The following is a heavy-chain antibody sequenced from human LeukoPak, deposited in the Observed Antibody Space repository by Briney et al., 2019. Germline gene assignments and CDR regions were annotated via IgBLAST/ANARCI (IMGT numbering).Heavy chain of an antibody. D-gene: IGHD3-22*01. Sequence: SETLSLTCTVSGVSISSYYWSWIRQPPGKGLEWIGYIYYSGSTNYNPSLKSRVTISVDTSKNQFSLKLSSVTAADTAVYYCARSVQYYYDSSGYHPYYFDYWGQGTLVTVSS. V-gene: IGHV4-59*01. CDR3: ARSVQYYYDSSGYHPYYFDY. J-gene: IGHJ4*02. CDR2: IYYSGST. CDR1: GVSISSYY.